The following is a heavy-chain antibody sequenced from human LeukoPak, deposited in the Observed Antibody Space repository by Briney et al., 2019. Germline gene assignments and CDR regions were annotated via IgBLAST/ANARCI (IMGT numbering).Heavy chain of an antibody. D-gene: IGHD3-9*01. CDR2: ISGSGGST. CDR3: ARAQPYDILTGYSDY. J-gene: IGHJ4*02. V-gene: IGHV3-23*01. Sequence: GGSLRLSCAASGFTFSSYAMSWVRQAPGKGLERVSAISGSGGSTYYADSVKGRFTISRDNSKNTLYLQMNSLRAEDTAVYYCARAQPYDILTGYSDYWGQGTLVTVSS. CDR1: GFTFSSYA.